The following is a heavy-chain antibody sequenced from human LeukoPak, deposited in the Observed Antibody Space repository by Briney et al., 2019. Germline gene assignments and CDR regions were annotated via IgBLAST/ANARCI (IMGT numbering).Heavy chain of an antibody. CDR3: AKEIRFLPYYFDY. V-gene: IGHV3-23*01. D-gene: IGHD3-3*01. J-gene: IGHJ4*02. CDR1: GFTFRSYG. CDR2: ISGSGGST. Sequence: GGSLRLSCAASGFTFRSYGMSWVRQAPGKGLEWVSAISGSGGSTYYADSVKGRFTISRDNSKNTLYLQMNSLRAEDTAVYYCAKEIRFLPYYFDYWGQGTLVTVSS.